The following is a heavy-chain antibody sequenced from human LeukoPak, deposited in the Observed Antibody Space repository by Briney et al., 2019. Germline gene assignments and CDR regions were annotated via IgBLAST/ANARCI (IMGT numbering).Heavy chain of an antibody. CDR2: IKQDGSQI. D-gene: IGHD2-2*01. CDR3: AREYCSGTSCYGYFDY. CDR1: GFTFSSYW. V-gene: IGHV3-7*01. J-gene: IGHJ4*02. Sequence: GGSLRLSCATSGFTFSSYWMSWVRRAPGRGLEWVANIKQDGSQIFYVDSVKGRFTISRDTAKNSLSLRMNSLRAEDTAVYYCAREYCSGTSCYGYFDYWGQGTLVTVSS.